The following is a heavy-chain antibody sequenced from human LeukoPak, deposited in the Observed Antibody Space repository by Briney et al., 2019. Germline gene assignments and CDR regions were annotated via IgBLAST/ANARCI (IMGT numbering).Heavy chain of an antibody. CDR2: VNHSGST. J-gene: IGHJ4*02. CDR3: ARGREVTRDFDY. V-gene: IGHV4-34*01. CDR1: GGSFSGYY. D-gene: IGHD4-11*01. Sequence: SETLSLTCAVYGGSFSGYYWTWIRQPPGKGLEWIGDVNHSGSTNYNPSLESRVTISVDTSKSQFSLKLSSVTAADTSVYYCARGREVTRDFDYWGQGTLVSVSS.